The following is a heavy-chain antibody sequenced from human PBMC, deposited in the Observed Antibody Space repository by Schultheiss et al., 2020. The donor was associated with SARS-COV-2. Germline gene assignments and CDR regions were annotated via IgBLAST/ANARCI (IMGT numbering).Heavy chain of an antibody. CDR1: GFSLSTSGVG. D-gene: IGHD2-2*01. Sequence: SGPTLVKPTQTVTLTCTFSGFSLSTSGVGVGWIRQPPGKALEWLAFIYWNDDQRYSTSLKSRLTISKDTSKSQVVLTMTNMDPVDTATYYCARIVVPAAISWFDPWGQGTLVTVSS. J-gene: IGHJ5*02. V-gene: IGHV2-5*01. CDR2: IYWNDDQ. CDR3: ARIVVPAAISWFDP.